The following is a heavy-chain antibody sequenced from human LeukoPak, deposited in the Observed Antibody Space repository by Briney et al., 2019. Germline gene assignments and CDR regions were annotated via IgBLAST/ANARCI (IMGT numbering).Heavy chain of an antibody. Sequence: GGSLGLSCAASGFTFSKYWMNWVRQAPGKGLEWVANIKQDSSEKYYVDSVKGRFTISRDNAKNSLYLRLNTLRPEDTAVYYCVQGWRDNWGQGTLVTVSS. D-gene: IGHD2-15*01. V-gene: IGHV3-7*01. CDR2: IKQDSSEK. CDR1: GFTFSKYW. J-gene: IGHJ4*02. CDR3: VQGWRDN.